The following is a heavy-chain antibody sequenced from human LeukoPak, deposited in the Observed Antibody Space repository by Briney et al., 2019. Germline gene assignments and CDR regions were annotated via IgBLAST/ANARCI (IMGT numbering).Heavy chain of an antibody. Sequence: PGGSLRLSCAASGFTFSSYGMHWVRQAPGKGLEWVAVISYDGSNKYYVDSVKGRFTISRDNSKNTLYLQMNSLRAEDTAVYYCARGRYFDYWGQGTLVTVSS. CDR1: GFTFSSYG. CDR2: ISYDGSNK. CDR3: ARGRYFDY. V-gene: IGHV3-30*03. J-gene: IGHJ4*02.